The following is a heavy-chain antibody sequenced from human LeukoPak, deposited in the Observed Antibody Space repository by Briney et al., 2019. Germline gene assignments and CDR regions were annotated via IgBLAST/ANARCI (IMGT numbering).Heavy chain of an antibody. CDR1: GFAFSDYA. J-gene: IGHJ4*02. Sequence: PGRSLRLSCAASGFAFSDYAMHWVRQAPGTGLESLAVIWYDGSDSYSADSVKGRFTNSRDNSKNTLYLQMTSLRVEDTAIYDCARDLQSGTTSAFDNWGEGTLVTVSS. CDR3: ARDLQSGTTSAFDN. D-gene: IGHD1-1*01. V-gene: IGHV3-33*01. CDR2: IWYDGSDS.